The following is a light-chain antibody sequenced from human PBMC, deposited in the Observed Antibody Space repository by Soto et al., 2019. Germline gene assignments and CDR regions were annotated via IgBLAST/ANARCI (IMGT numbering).Light chain of an antibody. Sequence: AIQLTQSPSSLSASVGDRVTITCRASQGISSALAWYQQKPGKAPKLLIYDASSLESGVPSRFSGSGSGTDFTLTISSLQPEDFATYYCQPFNSYRWTFGQGTKVEIK. CDR2: DAS. J-gene: IGKJ1*01. CDR1: QGISSA. V-gene: IGKV1-13*02. CDR3: QPFNSYRWT.